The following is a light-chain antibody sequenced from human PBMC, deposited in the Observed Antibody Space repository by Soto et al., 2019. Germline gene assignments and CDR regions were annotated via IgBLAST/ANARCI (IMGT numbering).Light chain of an antibody. CDR2: AAS. CDR3: QQSYSPPLT. CDR1: RDISDY. J-gene: IGKJ4*01. V-gene: IGKV1-39*01. Sequence: QMTQSPASLSASVGDRVTITCRASRDISDYLNWFQHKPGRAPKLLIYAASVLHSGVPARFSCSGSESGTEYTLTISSLQPEDSATYYCQQSYSPPLTFGGGTRVEIK.